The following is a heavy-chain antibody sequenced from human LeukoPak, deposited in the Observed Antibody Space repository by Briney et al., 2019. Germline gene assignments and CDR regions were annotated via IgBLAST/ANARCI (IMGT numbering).Heavy chain of an antibody. V-gene: IGHV3-74*01. D-gene: IGHD1-14*01. CDR1: GFPFNSFW. CDR2: MNEYSTTI. CDR3: ARGGVNPVDH. Sequence: QSGGSLRLSCAASGFPFNSFWMHWVRQAPGKGLVWVSDMNEYSTTIRYVDSVKGRFTISRDNAKSILYLQMNNLRAEDTAMYFCARGGVNPVDHWGQGTLVTVSS. J-gene: IGHJ4*02.